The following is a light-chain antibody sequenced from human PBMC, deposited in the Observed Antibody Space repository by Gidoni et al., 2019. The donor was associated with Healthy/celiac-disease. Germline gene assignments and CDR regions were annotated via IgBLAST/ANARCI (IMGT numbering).Light chain of an antibody. CDR1: QSVSSY. Sequence: DIVLTQSPATLSLSPGERATLSCRASQSVSSYLAWYQQKPGPAPRLLSYDASNRATGIPARFSGSGSGTDFTLTISSLEPEDFAVYYCQQRSNWPPLTFGGGTKVEIK. CDR2: DAS. V-gene: IGKV3-11*01. CDR3: QQRSNWPPLT. J-gene: IGKJ4*01.